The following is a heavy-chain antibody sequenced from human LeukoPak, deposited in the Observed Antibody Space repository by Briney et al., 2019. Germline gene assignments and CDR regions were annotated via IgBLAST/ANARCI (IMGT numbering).Heavy chain of an antibody. CDR3: ALSSGYYRTFDY. Sequence: ASVKVSCKASGYTFTSYGISWVRQTPGQGLEWMGWISAYNGNTNYAQKLQGRVTMTTDTSTSTAYMELRSLRSDDTAVYYCALSSGYYRTFDYWGQGTLVTVSS. V-gene: IGHV1-18*01. J-gene: IGHJ4*02. D-gene: IGHD3-22*01. CDR2: ISAYNGNT. CDR1: GYTFTSYG.